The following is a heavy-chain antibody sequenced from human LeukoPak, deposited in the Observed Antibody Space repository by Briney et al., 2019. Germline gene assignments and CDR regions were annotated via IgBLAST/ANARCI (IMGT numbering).Heavy chain of an antibody. CDR3: ARRHGRCSDGSCYYPDY. D-gene: IGHD2-15*01. J-gene: IGHJ4*02. V-gene: IGHV1-8*01. Sequence: ASVNVSCKASGYTFTSYDINWVRQATGQGLEWMGWMNPNSGNTGYAQKFQGRVTMTRNSSITTAYMELSSLRSEDTAVYYCARRHGRCSDGSCYYPDYWGQGTLVTVPP. CDR2: MNPNSGNT. CDR1: GYTFTSYD.